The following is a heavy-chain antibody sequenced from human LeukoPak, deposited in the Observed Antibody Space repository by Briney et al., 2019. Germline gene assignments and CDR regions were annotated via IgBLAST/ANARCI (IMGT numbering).Heavy chain of an antibody. CDR2: IWDDGSNE. CDR3: ARDHSGTQDY. D-gene: IGHD1-1*01. J-gene: IGHJ4*02. CDR1: GFTFSNYG. Sequence: HPGGSLRLSCAASGFTFSNYGMHWVLQAPGKGLEWVAVIWDDGSNEYYADSVKGRFNIFRDNRRNTLYLQMNSLRAEDTAVYSCARDHSGTQDYWGQGTMVTVSP. V-gene: IGHV3-33*01.